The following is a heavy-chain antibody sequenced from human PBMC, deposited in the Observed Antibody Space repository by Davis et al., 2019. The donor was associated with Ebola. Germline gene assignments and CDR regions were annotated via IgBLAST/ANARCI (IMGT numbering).Heavy chain of an antibody. CDR3: ARGGPFLEWLLMDP. V-gene: IGHV4-61*01. Sequence: SETLSLTCIVSGGSVSSGSYYWSWIRQPPGKGLEWIGYIYYSGSTNYNPSLKSRVTISVDTSKNQFSLKLSSVTAADTAVYYCARGGPFLEWLLMDPWGQGTLVTVSS. CDR1: GGSVSSGSYY. J-gene: IGHJ5*02. D-gene: IGHD3-3*02. CDR2: IYYSGST.